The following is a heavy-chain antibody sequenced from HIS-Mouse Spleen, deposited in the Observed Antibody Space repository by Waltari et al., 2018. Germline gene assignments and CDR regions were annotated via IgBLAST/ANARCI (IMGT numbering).Heavy chain of an antibody. Sequence: QLQLQESGPGLVKPSETLSLTCTVSGGSISSSSYYWGWIRQPPGKGLEWIGSIYYSGRTYYNPSLKSPVTISVDTSKNQFSLKLSSVTAADTAVYYCARRNSYYFDYWGQGTLVTVSS. CDR3: ARRNSYYFDY. D-gene: IGHD5-18*01. CDR2: IYYSGRT. V-gene: IGHV4-39*01. J-gene: IGHJ4*02. CDR1: GGSISSSSYY.